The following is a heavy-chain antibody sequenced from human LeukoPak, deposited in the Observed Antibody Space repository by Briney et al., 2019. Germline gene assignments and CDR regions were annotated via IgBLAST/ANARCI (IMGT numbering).Heavy chain of an antibody. CDR1: GFTFSSYE. J-gene: IGHJ3*02. Sequence: PGGSLRLSCAASGFTFSSYEMNWVRQAPGKGLEWVSYISSSGSTIYYADSVKGRFTISRDNAKNSLYLQMNSLRAEDTAVYYCARDQYYGSGSNDAFDIWGQGTMVTVSS. CDR3: ARDQYYGSGSNDAFDI. V-gene: IGHV3-48*03. CDR2: ISSSGSTI. D-gene: IGHD3-10*01.